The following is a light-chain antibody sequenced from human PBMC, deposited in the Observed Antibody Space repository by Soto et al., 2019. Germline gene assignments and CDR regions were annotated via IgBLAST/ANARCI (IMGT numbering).Light chain of an antibody. CDR1: ENINTW. J-gene: IGKJ5*01. V-gene: IGKV1-5*03. CDR2: KAS. CDR3: QKYNSAP. Sequence: DRGAVMCRASENINTWLAWYQKQPGKAPKRLIYKASSLQSGAPPRFSGTGSGTEFTLTISSLQPEDVATYYCQKYNSAPFGQGTRLEIK.